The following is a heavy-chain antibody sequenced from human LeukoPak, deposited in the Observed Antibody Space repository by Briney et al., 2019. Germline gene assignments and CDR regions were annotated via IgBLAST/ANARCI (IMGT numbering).Heavy chain of an antibody. Sequence: PSETLSLTCTVSGGSISSYYWSWIRQPPGKGLEWIGYIYYSGSTNYNPSLKSRVTISVDTSKNQFSLKLSSVTAADTAVYYCARGGGNSGHDAFDIWGQGTMVTVSS. D-gene: IGHD4-23*01. J-gene: IGHJ3*02. V-gene: IGHV4-59*01. CDR3: ARGGGNSGHDAFDI. CDR2: IYYSGST. CDR1: GGSISSYY.